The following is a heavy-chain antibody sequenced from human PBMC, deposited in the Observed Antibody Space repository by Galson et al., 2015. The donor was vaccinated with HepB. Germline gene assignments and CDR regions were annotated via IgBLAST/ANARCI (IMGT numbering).Heavy chain of an antibody. D-gene: IGHD6-13*01. V-gene: IGHV3-30*04. CDR1: GFTFISYT. J-gene: IGHJ6*02. Sequence: SLRLSCAASGFTFISYTMHWVRQAPGKGLEWVAVISYDGSNKYYADSVKGRFTISRDNSKNTLFLQMNSLRAEDTAVYYCARGRFYRQELSPNGMDVWGQGTTVTVSS. CDR3: ARGRFYRQELSPNGMDV. CDR2: ISYDGSNK.